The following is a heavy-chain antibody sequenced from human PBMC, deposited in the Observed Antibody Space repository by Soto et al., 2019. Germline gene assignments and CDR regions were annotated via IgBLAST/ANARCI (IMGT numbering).Heavy chain of an antibody. J-gene: IGHJ4*02. D-gene: IGHD6-6*01. Sequence: TSSGFVMRRVSKKPGKGLEWVSAISGSGGSTYYADSVKGRFTISRDNSKNTLYLQMNSLRAEDTAVYYCAKDYSSSFAAFDYWGQGTLVTVSS. V-gene: IGHV3-23*01. CDR2: ISGSGGST. CDR3: AKDYSSSFAAFDY. CDR1: TSSGFV.